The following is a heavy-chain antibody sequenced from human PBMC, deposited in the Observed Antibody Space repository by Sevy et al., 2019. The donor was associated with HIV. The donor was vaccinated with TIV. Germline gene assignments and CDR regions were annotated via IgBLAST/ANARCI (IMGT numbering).Heavy chain of an antibody. D-gene: IGHD3-10*01. V-gene: IGHV3-30*18. Sequence: GGSLRLSCAASGFTFSSYGMHWIRQAPGKGLEWVAVISYDGSNKYYADSVKGRFTISRDNSKNTLYLQMNSLRAEDTAVYYCAKAQGRGYYYYGMDVWGQRTTVTVSS. J-gene: IGHJ6*02. CDR1: GFTFSSYG. CDR2: ISYDGSNK. CDR3: AKAQGRGYYYYGMDV.